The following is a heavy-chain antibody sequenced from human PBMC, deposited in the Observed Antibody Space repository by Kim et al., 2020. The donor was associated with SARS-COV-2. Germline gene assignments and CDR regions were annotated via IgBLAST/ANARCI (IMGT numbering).Heavy chain of an antibody. J-gene: IGHJ4*02. CDR3: ATWFGELGVSY. CDR1: GGSISSGSYY. D-gene: IGHD3-10*01. V-gene: IGHV4-61*02. Sequence: SETLSLTCTVSGGSISSGSYYWSWIRQPAGKGLEWIGRIYTSGSTNYNPSLKSRVTISVDTSKNQFSLKLSSVTAADTAVYYCATWFGELGVSYWGQGTLVTVSS. CDR2: IYTSGST.